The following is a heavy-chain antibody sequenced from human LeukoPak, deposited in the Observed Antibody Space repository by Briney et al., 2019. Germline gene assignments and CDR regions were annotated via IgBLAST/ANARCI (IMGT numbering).Heavy chain of an antibody. V-gene: IGHV1-58*01. Sequence: ASVKVSFKASGFTFRTSAVQWVRQARGQRLEWIGWIVVGSGNTNYAQKFQERVTISRDMSTSTAYMELSSLRSEDTAVYYCAAQVNYHDSTVWDPWGQGTLVTVSS. CDR2: IVVGSGNT. J-gene: IGHJ5*02. D-gene: IGHD3-22*01. CDR3: AAQVNYHDSTVWDP. CDR1: GFTFRTSA.